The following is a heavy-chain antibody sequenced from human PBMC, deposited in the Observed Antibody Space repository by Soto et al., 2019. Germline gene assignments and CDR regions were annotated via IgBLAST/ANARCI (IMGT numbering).Heavy chain of an antibody. J-gene: IGHJ4*02. CDR3: AGGGDHTPDY. D-gene: IGHD3-16*01. CDR2: ITYGSDAK. CDR1: GFTFSSYN. V-gene: IGHV3-48*02. Sequence: EVQLVESGGGLVQPGGSLRLSCAASGFTFSSYNMNWVRQAPGKGLEWISYITYGSDAKYYIDSVKGRFTISRDNAKSSLYLQMNGLRDEETAVYYFAGGGDHTPDYWGQGALVTVSS.